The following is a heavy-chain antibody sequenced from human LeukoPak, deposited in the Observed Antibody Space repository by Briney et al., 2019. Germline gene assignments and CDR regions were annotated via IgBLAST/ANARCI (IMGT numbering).Heavy chain of an antibody. CDR1: GGSISTSSYF. Sequence: SETLSLTCIVSGGSISTSSYFWGWIRQPPGRGLEWIGSIYYSGITFYNPSLKSRLTISEDTSKNQFSLKLTSVTAADTAVYYCARPLDTTFFNAFDIWGQGTMVTVSS. D-gene: IGHD2/OR15-2a*01. CDR2: IYYSGIT. J-gene: IGHJ3*02. CDR3: ARPLDTTFFNAFDI. V-gene: IGHV4-39*01.